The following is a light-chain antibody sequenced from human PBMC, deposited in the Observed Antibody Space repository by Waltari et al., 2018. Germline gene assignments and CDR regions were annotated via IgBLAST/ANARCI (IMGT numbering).Light chain of an antibody. CDR3: QSYDTTLSAVV. CDR2: RFS. J-gene: IGLJ2*01. Sequence: QSVLTQPPSVSGAPGQRVTISCSGTKSNIGAVFDVHWYQQVLGPAPQPLLHRFSNRPSGVSDRFSGFKSGASASLFITGLQAEDEAMYYCQSYDTTLSAVVFGGGTRLTV. V-gene: IGLV1-40*01. CDR1: KSNIGAVFD.